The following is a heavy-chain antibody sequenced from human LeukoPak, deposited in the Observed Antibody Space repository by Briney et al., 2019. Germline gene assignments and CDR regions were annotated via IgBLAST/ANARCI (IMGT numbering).Heavy chain of an antibody. Sequence: AGGSLRLSCAASGSTFSSYWMHWVRQAPGKGLVWVSRINTDGSRTAYADSVKGRFTISRDNSKKTLYLQMNSLRAEDTAVYYCAKKSFRSGYSYGTSFDYWGQGTLVTVSS. CDR1: GSTFSSYW. CDR2: INTDGSRT. V-gene: IGHV3-74*01. CDR3: AKKSFRSGYSYGTSFDY. J-gene: IGHJ4*02. D-gene: IGHD5-18*01.